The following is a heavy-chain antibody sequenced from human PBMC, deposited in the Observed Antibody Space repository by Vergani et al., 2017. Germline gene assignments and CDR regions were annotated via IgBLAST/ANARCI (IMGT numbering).Heavy chain of an antibody. Sequence: EVQLLESGGGLVQPGGSLRLSCAASGFTFSSYAMSWVRQAPGKGLVWVSRINSDGSSTSYADSVKGRFTISRDNAKNTLYLQMNSLRAEDTAVYYCAKDLARAPREGYCSGGSCYSWFDPWGQGTLVTVSS. V-gene: IGHV3-74*01. D-gene: IGHD2-15*01. CDR1: GFTFSSYA. CDR2: INSDGSST. J-gene: IGHJ5*02. CDR3: AKDLARAPREGYCSGGSCYSWFDP.